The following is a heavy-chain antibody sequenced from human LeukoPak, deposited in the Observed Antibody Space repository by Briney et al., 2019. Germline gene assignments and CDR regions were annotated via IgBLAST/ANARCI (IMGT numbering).Heavy chain of an antibody. CDR3: ARDLFLTTVTTLGDY. Sequence: GGSLRLSCAATGFMFSNYGMHWVRQAPGKGLEWVAVISYDGSNKYYADSVKGRFTISRDNSKNTLYLQMNSLRAEDTAVYYCARDLFLTTVTTLGDYWGQGTLVTVSS. V-gene: IGHV3-30*19. CDR1: GFMFSNYG. D-gene: IGHD4-17*01. J-gene: IGHJ4*02. CDR2: ISYDGSNK.